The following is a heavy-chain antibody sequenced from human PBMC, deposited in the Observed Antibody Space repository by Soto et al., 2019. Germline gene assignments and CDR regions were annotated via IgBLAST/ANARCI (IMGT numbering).Heavy chain of an antibody. Sequence: SETLSLTCAVYGGSFSGYYWSWIRQPPGKGLEWIGEINHSGSTNYNPSLKSRVTISVDTSKNQFSLKLSSVTAADTAVYYCARGPGSSWYHGYYYGMDVWGQGTTVTVSS. V-gene: IGHV4-34*01. CDR2: INHSGST. J-gene: IGHJ6*02. D-gene: IGHD6-13*01. CDR1: GGSFSGYY. CDR3: ARGPGSSWYHGYYYGMDV.